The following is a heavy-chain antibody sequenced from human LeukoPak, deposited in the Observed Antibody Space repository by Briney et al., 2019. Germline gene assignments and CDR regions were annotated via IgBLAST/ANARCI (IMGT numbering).Heavy chain of an antibody. J-gene: IGHJ5*02. CDR1: GFTFSSYA. CDR2: IRYDGTKK. D-gene: IGHD1-26*01. Sequence: PGGSLRLSWAASGFTFSSYAMHWVRQAPGKGLEWVAFIRYDGTKKYYADSVKGRFTISRDNSKNTLYLQMNSLRAEDTAVYYCARGVVGATTNNWFDPWGQGTLVTVSS. CDR3: ARGVVGATTNNWFDP. V-gene: IGHV3-30*02.